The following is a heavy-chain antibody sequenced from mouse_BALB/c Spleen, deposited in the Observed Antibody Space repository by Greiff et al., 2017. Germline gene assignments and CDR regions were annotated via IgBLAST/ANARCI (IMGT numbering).Heavy chain of an antibody. D-gene: IGHD1-1*01. CDR3: AGDYFLAMDY. Sequence: QVQLQQPGAELVKPGASVKMSCKASGYTFTSYNMHWVKQTPGQGLEWIGAIYPGNGDTSYNQKFKGKATLTADKSSSTAYMQLSSLTSEDSAVYYCAGDYFLAMDYWGQGTSVTVSS. CDR1: GYTFTSYN. V-gene: IGHV1-12*01. J-gene: IGHJ4*01. CDR2: IYPGNGDT.